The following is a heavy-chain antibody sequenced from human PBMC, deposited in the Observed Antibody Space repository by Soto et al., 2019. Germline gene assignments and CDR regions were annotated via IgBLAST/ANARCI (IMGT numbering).Heavy chain of an antibody. CDR2: ISSSSSYT. CDR3: ARDRRGLTYYYGMDV. V-gene: IGHV3-11*06. Sequence: PGGSLRLSCAASGFTFSDYYMSWIRQAPGKGLEWVSYISSSSSYTNYADSVKGRFTISRDNAKNSLYLQMNSLRAEDTAVYYCARDRRGLTYYYGMDVWGQGTTVTVSS. CDR1: GFTFSDYY. J-gene: IGHJ6*02.